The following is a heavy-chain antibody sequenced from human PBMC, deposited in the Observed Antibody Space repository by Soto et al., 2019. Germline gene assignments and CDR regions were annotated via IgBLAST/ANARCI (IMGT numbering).Heavy chain of an antibody. CDR3: ARSLGYCSGGSCYSGYYGMDV. J-gene: IGHJ6*02. V-gene: IGHV6-1*01. D-gene: IGHD2-15*01. Sequence: PSRTLSLTCAISGDSVSSNSAAWNWVRQSPSRGLEWLGRTYYRSKWYNDYAVSVKSRITINPDTSKNQFPLQLNSVTPEDTAVYYCARSLGYCSGGSCYSGYYGMDVWGQGTTVTVSS. CDR1: GDSVSSNSAA. CDR2: TYYRSKWYN.